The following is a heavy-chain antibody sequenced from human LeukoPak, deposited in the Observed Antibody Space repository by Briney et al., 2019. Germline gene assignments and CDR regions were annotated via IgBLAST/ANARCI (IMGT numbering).Heavy chain of an antibody. CDR1: GGSLRSYY. CDR3: AREEFCNGGGCSFDS. CDR2: IYPSGTT. Sequence: SETLSLTCSVPGGSLRSYYWSWIRQSAGKGLEWIGRIYPSGTTNYNPSLKSRVTVSLDTSKNHFSLNLGSVTAADTAMYYCAREEFCNGGGCSFDSWGQGALVTVSS. V-gene: IGHV4-4*07. D-gene: IGHD2-15*01. J-gene: IGHJ4*02.